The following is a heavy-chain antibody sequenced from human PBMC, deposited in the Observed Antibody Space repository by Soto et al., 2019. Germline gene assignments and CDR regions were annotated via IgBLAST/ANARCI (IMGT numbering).Heavy chain of an antibody. Sequence: GGSLRLSCAASGFTFSSYAMSWVRQAPGKGLEWVSAISGSGGSTYYADSVKGRFTISRDNSKNTLYLQMNSLRAEDTAVYYCAKDQTEGYCTNGVCPDDAFDIWGQGTIVTVSS. CDR3: AKDQTEGYCTNGVCPDDAFDI. V-gene: IGHV3-23*01. CDR1: GFTFSSYA. CDR2: ISGSGGST. D-gene: IGHD2-8*01. J-gene: IGHJ3*02.